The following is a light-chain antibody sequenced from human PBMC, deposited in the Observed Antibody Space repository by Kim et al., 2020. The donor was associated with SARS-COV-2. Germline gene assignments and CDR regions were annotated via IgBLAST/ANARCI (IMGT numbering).Light chain of an antibody. J-gene: IGLJ3*02. V-gene: IGLV6-57*04. CDR1: SGSIASSY. CDR3: QSYDNSIPSV. CDR2: EDN. Sequence: NFMLTQPHSVSGSPGKTATISCTRTSGSIASSYVQWYQQRPGSAPTIVMYEDNERPSGVPDRFSGSIDSSSNSASLTISGLKSEDEADYYCQSYDNSIPSVFGGGTKLIVL.